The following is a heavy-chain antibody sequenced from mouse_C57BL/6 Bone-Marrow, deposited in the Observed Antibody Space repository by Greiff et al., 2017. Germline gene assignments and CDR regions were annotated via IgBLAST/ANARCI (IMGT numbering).Heavy chain of an antibody. CDR3: ASPITTGVADY. V-gene: IGHV1-81*01. D-gene: IGHD1-1*01. CDR2: FYSRSGNS. Sequence: AQRVVSAAELARPGASVKLLCKSSVYTFTSYGISGVSQRTGQGLEWIGEFYSRSGNSFYNEKLKGKATLTADKSSSTAYMELRSLTSEDSAVDFCASPITTGVADYWGQGTTLTVSS. J-gene: IGHJ2*01. CDR1: VYTFTSYG.